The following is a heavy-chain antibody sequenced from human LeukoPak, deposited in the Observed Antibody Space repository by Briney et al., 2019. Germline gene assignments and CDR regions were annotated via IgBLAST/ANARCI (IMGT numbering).Heavy chain of an antibody. CDR3: ARTYYDSSGYSPPEDS. CDR1: GFTFSSYE. D-gene: IGHD3-22*01. CDR2: ISSTGTTI. Sequence: GGSLRLSCAASGFTFSSYEWNWGRRGPGMGLGWVSFISSTGTTIYYADSVKGRFPISKDNAKHSLYLQMNSLRAEDTAVYYCARTYYDSSGYSPPEDSWGQGTLVTVSS. V-gene: IGHV3-48*03. J-gene: IGHJ4*02.